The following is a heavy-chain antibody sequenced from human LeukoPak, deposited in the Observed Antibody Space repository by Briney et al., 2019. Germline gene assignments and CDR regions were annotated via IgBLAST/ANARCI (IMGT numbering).Heavy chain of an antibody. V-gene: IGHV4-4*07. D-gene: IGHD6-13*01. CDR1: GDSISSYY. CDR3: ARVGYSSSWFDY. Sequence: SETLSLTCSVSGDSISSYYWSWIRQPAGKGLEWIGRIYTSGSTNYNPSLKSRVTMSIDTSKNQFSLKLSSVTAADTAVYFCARVGYSSSWFDYWAQGTLVTVSS. J-gene: IGHJ4*02. CDR2: IYTSGST.